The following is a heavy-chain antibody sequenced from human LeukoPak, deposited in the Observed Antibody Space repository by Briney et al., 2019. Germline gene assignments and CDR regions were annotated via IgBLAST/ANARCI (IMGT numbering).Heavy chain of an antibody. J-gene: IGHJ4*02. V-gene: IGHV4-39*07. CDR3: ARVAISTVTVDY. Sequence: SETLSLTCTVSGSISGSHYYWGWVRQPPGKGLEWIGTIYESGTTYYNPPLKSRVAISVDTSKNQFSLKLSSVTAADTAVYYCARVAISTVTVDYWGQGTLVTVSS. CDR1: GSISGSHYY. CDR2: IYESGTT. D-gene: IGHD4-11*01.